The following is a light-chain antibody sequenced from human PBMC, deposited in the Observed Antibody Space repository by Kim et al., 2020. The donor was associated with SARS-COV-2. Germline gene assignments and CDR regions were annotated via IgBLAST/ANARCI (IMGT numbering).Light chain of an antibody. CDR3: QQYNNWPPRYT. Sequence: EIVMTQSPATLSVSPGERATLSCRASQSVGSNLAWYQHKPGQAPRLLIHGASTRATGIPGRFSGSGSGTEFTLTISSLQSEDFAIYYCQQYNNWPPRYTFGQGTKLEI. CDR2: GAS. J-gene: IGKJ2*01. V-gene: IGKV3-15*01. CDR1: QSVGSN.